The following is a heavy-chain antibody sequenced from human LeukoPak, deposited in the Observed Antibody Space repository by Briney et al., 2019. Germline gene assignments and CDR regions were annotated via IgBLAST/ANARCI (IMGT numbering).Heavy chain of an antibody. CDR3: AKVLSGTLTFDH. V-gene: IGHV3-23*01. CDR2: ISDGGGST. J-gene: IGHJ4*02. D-gene: IGHD3-10*01. Sequence: PGGSLRLSCAASGLTFTTYAMSWVRQAPGKGLEWVSAISDGGGSTYYADSVKGRFTISRDNSKNTLYLQMNSPRAEDTAVYYCAKVLSGTLTFDHWGQGTRVTVSS. CDR1: GLTFTTYA.